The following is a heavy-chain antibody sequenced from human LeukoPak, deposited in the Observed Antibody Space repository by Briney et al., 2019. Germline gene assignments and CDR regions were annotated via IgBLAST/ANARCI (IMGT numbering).Heavy chain of an antibody. CDR1: GFTFTSPA. V-gene: IGHV1-58*01. J-gene: IGHJ4*02. CDR3: AAVTREWVSGYYFDY. Sequence: SVTVSCKASGFTFTSPALQWVRQARGQRLEWIGWIVVGSGNTNYAQKFQERVTITRDKSTSTAYMELSSLRSEDTAVYYCAAVTREWVSGYYFDYWGQGTLVTVSS. CDR2: IVVGSGNT. D-gene: IGHD3-3*01.